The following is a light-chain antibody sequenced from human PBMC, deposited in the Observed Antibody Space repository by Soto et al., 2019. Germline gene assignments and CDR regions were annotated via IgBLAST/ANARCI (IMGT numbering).Light chain of an antibody. CDR1: QVISSY. V-gene: IGKV1-9*01. J-gene: IGKJ5*01. Sequence: DSHVIDSACSRSASVGERVTITCRASQVISSYLAWYQQKPGKAPKLLIYAASTLQSGVPSRFSGSGSGTDFTLTISSLQPEDSATYCCQRLGCYPITFGQGARLEIK. CDR2: AAS. CDR3: QRLGCYPIT.